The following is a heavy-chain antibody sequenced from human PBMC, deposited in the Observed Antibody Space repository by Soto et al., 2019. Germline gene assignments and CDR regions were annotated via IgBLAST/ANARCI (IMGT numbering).Heavy chain of an antibody. CDR2: INHSGNP. CDR1: GGTIISNY. Sequence: PSETLSVTWAVYGGTIISNYCSWVRQPPGKGMEWIGEINHSGNPNYNASLSGRVTISVDPSKNQFALKLNSVTAADTAMYYCLSARFDNWAQGTLVTVSS. D-gene: IGHD6-19*01. CDR3: LSARFDN. V-gene: IGHV4-34*08. J-gene: IGHJ4*02.